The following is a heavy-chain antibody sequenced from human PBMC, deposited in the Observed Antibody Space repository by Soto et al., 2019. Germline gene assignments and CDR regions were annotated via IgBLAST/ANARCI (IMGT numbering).Heavy chain of an antibody. J-gene: IGHJ4*02. V-gene: IGHV3-7*01. CDR1: GFTFSSYL. CDR3: AREDSSGWYGGYFDY. CDR2: IKQDGSEK. D-gene: IGHD6-19*01. Sequence: GGSLRLSCAASGFTFSSYLMSWVRQAPGKGLEWVTNIKQDGSEKYYVDSVKGRFTISRDNAKNSLYLQMNSLRAEDTAVYYCAREDSSGWYGGYFDYWGQGTLVTVSS.